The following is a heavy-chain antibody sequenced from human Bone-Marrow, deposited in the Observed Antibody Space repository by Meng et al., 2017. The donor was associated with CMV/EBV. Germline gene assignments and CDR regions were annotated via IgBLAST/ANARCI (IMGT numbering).Heavy chain of an antibody. D-gene: IGHD6-13*01. CDR3: ARGHHSSSWYYFDY. Sequence: KGSGYSFTSYWIGWVRQMPEKGLEWMGIIYPGDSDTRYSPSFQGQVTISADKSISTAYLQWSSLKASDTAMYYCARGHHSSSWYYFDYWGQGTLVTVSS. J-gene: IGHJ4*02. CDR2: IYPGDSDT. CDR1: GYSFTSYW. V-gene: IGHV5-51*01.